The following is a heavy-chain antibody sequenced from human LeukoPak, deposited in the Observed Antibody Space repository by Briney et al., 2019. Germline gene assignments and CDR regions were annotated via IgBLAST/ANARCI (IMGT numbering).Heavy chain of an antibody. V-gene: IGHV3-74*01. J-gene: IGHJ4*02. CDR3: ATEFLGAVAETGDY. D-gene: IGHD6-19*01. Sequence: GGSLRLSCAASGFXFSFYWIHWVRQVPGEGLVWVSRINHDGTSATYADSVKGRSTISRDNAKNTVDLQVNSLRADDTAVYYCATEFLGAVAETGDYWGQGTLVTVSS. CDR1: GFXFSFYW. CDR2: INHDGTSA.